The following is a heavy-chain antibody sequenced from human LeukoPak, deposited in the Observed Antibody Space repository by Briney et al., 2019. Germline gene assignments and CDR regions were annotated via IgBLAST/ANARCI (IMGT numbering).Heavy chain of an antibody. V-gene: IGHV4-59*01. J-gene: IGHJ4*02. Sequence: SETLSLTCSVSGGSINNYFWSWLRHPPGKGLEWIGNVYYSGSTNYHPSFKSRVTISADTSKNHFSLKLSSVTAADTAVYYCASGRVDSTFDYWGQGTLVTVSS. CDR2: VYYSGST. CDR1: GGSINNYF. CDR3: ASGRVDSTFDY. D-gene: IGHD4-11*01.